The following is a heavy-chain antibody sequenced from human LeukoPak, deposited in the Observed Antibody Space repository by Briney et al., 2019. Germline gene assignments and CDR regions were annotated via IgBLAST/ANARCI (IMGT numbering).Heavy chain of an antibody. D-gene: IGHD6-19*01. V-gene: IGHV3-23*01. J-gene: IGHJ4*02. Sequence: GASLRLSCAATGFSFSSYGMNWVRQAPGKGLEGVSTITGSGGTTYYAESVKGRFTVSRDSSRNTVYLQLNSLTTEDTAIYYCAKDHGVAMAGFYYGGQGTLVTVSS. CDR3: AKDHGVAMAGFYY. CDR2: ITGSGGTT. CDR1: GFSFSSYG.